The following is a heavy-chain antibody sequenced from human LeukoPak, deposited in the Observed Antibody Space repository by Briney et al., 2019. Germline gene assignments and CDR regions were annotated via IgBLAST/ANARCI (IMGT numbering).Heavy chain of an antibody. CDR2: IIPILGIA. J-gene: IGHJ5*02. V-gene: IGHV1-69*04. Sequence: SVKVSCKASGGTFSSYTISWVRQAPGQGLEWMERIIPILGIANYAQKFQGRVTITADKSTSTAYMELSSLRSEDTAVYYCARDRYCSSTSCYLDSGAFDPWGQGTLVTVSS. CDR3: ARDRYCSSTSCYLDSGAFDP. CDR1: GGTFSSYT. D-gene: IGHD2-2*01.